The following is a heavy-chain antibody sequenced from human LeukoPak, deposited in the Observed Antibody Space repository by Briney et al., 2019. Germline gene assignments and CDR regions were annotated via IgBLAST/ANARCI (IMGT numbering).Heavy chain of an antibody. CDR1: GFTFSSYA. CDR3: AKDRGSYGSGMSRRGAYGMDV. CDR2: ISGSGGST. V-gene: IGHV3-23*01. D-gene: IGHD3-10*01. Sequence: GGSLRLSCAASGFTFSSYAMSWVRQAPGKGLEWVSAISGSGGSTYYADSVKGRFTISRDNSKNTLYLQMNSLRAEDTAVYYWAKDRGSYGSGMSRRGAYGMDVWGQGTTVTVSS. J-gene: IGHJ6*02.